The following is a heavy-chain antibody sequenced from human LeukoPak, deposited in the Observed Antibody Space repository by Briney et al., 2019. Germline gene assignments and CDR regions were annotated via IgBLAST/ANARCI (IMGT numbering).Heavy chain of an antibody. D-gene: IGHD3-16*02. Sequence: KASGTLSLTCAVSGGSISSSNWWSWVRQPPGKGLEWIGEIYHSGSTNYNPSLKSRVTISVDKSKNQFSLKLSSVTAADTAVYYCARDGSANYDYVWGSYRYWYYFDYWGQGTLVTVSS. V-gene: IGHV4-4*02. CDR2: IYHSGST. CDR3: ARDGSANYDYVWGSYRYWYYFDY. J-gene: IGHJ4*02. CDR1: GGSISSSNW.